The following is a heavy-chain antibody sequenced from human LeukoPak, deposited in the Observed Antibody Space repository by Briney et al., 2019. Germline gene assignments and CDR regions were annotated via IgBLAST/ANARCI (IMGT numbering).Heavy chain of an antibody. Sequence: PSETLSLTCTVSGTSISSYYWSWIRQPPGKGLEWIGYIYHSGSTYYNPSLKSRVTISVDRSKNQFSLKLSSVTAADTAVYYCARGPPAAMVLHWYFDLWGRGTLVTVSS. J-gene: IGHJ2*01. V-gene: IGHV4-59*12. CDR2: IYHSGST. CDR3: ARGPPAAMVLHWYFDL. D-gene: IGHD5-18*01. CDR1: GTSISSYY.